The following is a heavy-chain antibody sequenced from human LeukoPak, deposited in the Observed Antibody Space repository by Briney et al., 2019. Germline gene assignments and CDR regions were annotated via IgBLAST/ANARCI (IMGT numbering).Heavy chain of an antibody. V-gene: IGHV4-39*01. J-gene: IGHJ6*03. Sequence: SETLSLTCTVSGGSLSSSSYYWGWIRQPPGKGLEWIGSIYYSGSTYSNPSLKSRVTISVDTSKNQFSLKLSSVTAADTAVYYCARHSSGYYYHYYYYMDVWGKGTTVTISS. CDR2: IYYSGST. CDR3: ARHSSGYYYHYYYYMDV. D-gene: IGHD3-22*01. CDR1: GGSLSSSSYY.